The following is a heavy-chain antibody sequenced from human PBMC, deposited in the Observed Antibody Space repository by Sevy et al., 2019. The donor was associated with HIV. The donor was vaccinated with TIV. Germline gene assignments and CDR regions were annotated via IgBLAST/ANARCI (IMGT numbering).Heavy chain of an antibody. J-gene: IGHJ4*02. V-gene: IGHV4-61*02. D-gene: IGHD3-10*01. CDR3: ARGPSRFGDLTFDY. Sequence: SEILSLTCTVSGGSISSGSYYWSWIRQPAGKGLEWIGRIYTSGSTNYNPSLKSRVTISVDTSKNQFSLKLSSVTAADTAVYYCARGPSRFGDLTFDYWGQGTLVTVSS. CDR1: GGSISSGSYY. CDR2: IYTSGST.